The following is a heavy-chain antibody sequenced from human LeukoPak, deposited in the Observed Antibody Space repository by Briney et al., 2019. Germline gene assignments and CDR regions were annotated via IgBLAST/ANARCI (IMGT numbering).Heavy chain of an antibody. D-gene: IGHD3-10*01. CDR2: ISGSGGST. CDR1: GFTFSSYA. J-gene: IGHJ4*02. V-gene: IGHV3-23*01. Sequence: GGSLRLSCAASGFTFSSYAMSWVRQAPGKGLEWVSAISGSGGSTYYADSVKGRFTISRDNSKNTLYLQMNSLRAEDTAVYYCANDAPPITMVRGVLDYWGQGTLVTVSS. CDR3: ANDAPPITMVRGVLDY.